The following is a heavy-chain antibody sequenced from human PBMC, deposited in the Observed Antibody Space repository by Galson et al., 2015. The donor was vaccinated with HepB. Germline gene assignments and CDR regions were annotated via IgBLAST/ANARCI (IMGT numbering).Heavy chain of an antibody. CDR2: IYPGDSDT. J-gene: IGHJ6*02. CDR3: ARHWEERYSYDYYYGMDV. V-gene: IGHV5-51*01. Sequence: QSGAEVKKPGESLKISCKGSGHSFTSYWIGWVRQMPGKDLEWMGIIYPGDSDTRYSPSFQGQVTISADKSISTAYLQWSSLKASDTAMYYCARHWEERYSYDYYYGMDVWGQGTTVTVSS. CDR1: GHSFTSYW. D-gene: IGHD5-18*01.